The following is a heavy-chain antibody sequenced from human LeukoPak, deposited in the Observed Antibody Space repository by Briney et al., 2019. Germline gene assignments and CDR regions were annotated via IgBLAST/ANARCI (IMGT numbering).Heavy chain of an antibody. J-gene: IGHJ4*02. CDR1: GGSISSGGYY. CDR2: IYYSGST. V-gene: IGHV4-31*03. D-gene: IGHD3-16*01. CDR3: ARVKGLGMVHFDY. Sequence: SQTLSLTCTVSGGSISSGGYYWSWIRQHPGKGLEWIGYIYYSGSTYYNPSLKSRVTISVDTSKNQFSLKLSSVTAADTAVYYCARVKGLGMVHFDYWGQGTLVTVSS.